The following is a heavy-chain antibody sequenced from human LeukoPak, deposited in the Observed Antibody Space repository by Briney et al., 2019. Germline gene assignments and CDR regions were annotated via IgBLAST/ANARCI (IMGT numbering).Heavy chain of an antibody. CDR3: AKYTTTSRKVGFDP. V-gene: IGHV4-31*03. J-gene: IGHJ5*01. D-gene: IGHD2-2*01. CDR1: GGSNSSGDYY. CDR2: IYYSGST. Sequence: SETLSLTCTVSGGSNSSGDYYWSWIRQLPGKGLEWIGYIYYSGSTYYNPSLKSRLTMSVDTAKNQFSLRLRSVTAADTAVYYCAKYTTTSRKVGFDPWGQGTLITVSS.